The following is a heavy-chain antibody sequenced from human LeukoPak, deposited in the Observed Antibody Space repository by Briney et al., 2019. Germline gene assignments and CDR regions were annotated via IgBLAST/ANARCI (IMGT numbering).Heavy chain of an antibody. J-gene: IGHJ6*03. CDR1: GGSFSGYY. Sequence: PSETLSLTCAVYGGSFSGYYWSWIRQPPGKGLEWIGEINHSGSTNYNPSLKSRVTISVDTSKNQFSLKLSSVTAADTAVYYCARSRGARRYYDSSGYYLAYYYYYMDVWGKGTTVTVSS. V-gene: IGHV4-34*01. CDR2: INHSGST. CDR3: ARSRGARRYYDSSGYYLAYYYYYMDV. D-gene: IGHD3-22*01.